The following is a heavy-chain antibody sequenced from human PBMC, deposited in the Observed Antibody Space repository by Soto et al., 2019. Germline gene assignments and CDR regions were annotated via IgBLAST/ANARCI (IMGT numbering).Heavy chain of an antibody. CDR2: ISGSGGST. Sequence: GGSLRLSCAASGFTFSSYAMSWVRQAPGKGLEWVSAISGSGGSTYYADSVKGRFTISRDNSKNTLYLQMNSLRAEDTAVYYCAKVLLGYCSSTSYYWSGMDVWGQGATVTVSS. CDR3: AKVLLGYCSSTSYYWSGMDV. D-gene: IGHD2-2*01. J-gene: IGHJ6*02. V-gene: IGHV3-23*01. CDR1: GFTFSSYA.